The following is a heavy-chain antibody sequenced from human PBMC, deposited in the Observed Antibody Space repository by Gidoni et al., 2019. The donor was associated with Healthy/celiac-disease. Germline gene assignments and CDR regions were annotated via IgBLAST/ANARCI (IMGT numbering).Heavy chain of an antibody. J-gene: IGHJ4*02. V-gene: IGHV3-43*02. CDR2: ISGDGGST. CDR3: ATGGGTLPLTPPDY. D-gene: IGHD3-16*01. CDR1: GFTFDDYA. Sequence: EVQLVESGGGVVQPGGSLRLSCAASGFTFDDYAMHWVRQAPGKGLEWVSLISGDGGSTYYADSVKGRFTISRDNSKNSLYLQMNSLRTEDTALYYCATGGGTLPLTPPDYWGQGTLVTVSS.